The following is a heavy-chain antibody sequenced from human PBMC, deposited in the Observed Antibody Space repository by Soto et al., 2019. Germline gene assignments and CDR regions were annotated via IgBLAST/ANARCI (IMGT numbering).Heavy chain of an antibody. J-gene: IGHJ3*02. CDR1: GFTFSNAW. Sequence: EVQLVESGGGLVKPGGSLRLSCAASGFTFSNAWMNWVRQAPGKGLEWVVRIKSKTDGGTTDYAAPVKGRFTISRDDSKNTLYLQMNSLKTEDTAVYYCTTDWSGILTGAYAFDIWGQGTMVTVSS. V-gene: IGHV3-15*07. CDR2: IKSKTDGGTT. D-gene: IGHD3-9*01. CDR3: TTDWSGILTGAYAFDI.